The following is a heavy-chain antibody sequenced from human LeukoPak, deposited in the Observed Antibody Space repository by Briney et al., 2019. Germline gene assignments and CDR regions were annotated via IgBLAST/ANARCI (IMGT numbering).Heavy chain of an antibody. J-gene: IGHJ6*02. Sequence: GGSLRLSCAASGLTFSRHWMHWVRQAPGKGLVWVSCINGDGSSTSYADSVKGRFTISRDNAKNTLYLQMNSLRAEDTAVYYCAKDLGIAVEPKSLYGMDVWGQGTTVTVSS. CDR2: INGDGSST. D-gene: IGHD6-19*01. CDR1: GLTFSRHW. V-gene: IGHV3-74*01. CDR3: AKDLGIAVEPKSLYGMDV.